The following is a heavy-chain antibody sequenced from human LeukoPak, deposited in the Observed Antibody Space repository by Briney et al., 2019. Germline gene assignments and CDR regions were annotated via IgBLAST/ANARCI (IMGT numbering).Heavy chain of an antibody. CDR2: INHSGST. J-gene: IGHJ4*02. D-gene: IGHD3-3*01. Sequence: SETLSLTCAVYGGSFSGYYWGWIRQPPGKGLEWIGEINHSGSTNYNPSLKSRVTISVDTSKNQFSLKLSSVTAADTAVYYCARGRYDFWSGYHPFDYWGQGTLVTVSS. CDR1: GGSFSGYY. CDR3: ARGRYDFWSGYHPFDY. V-gene: IGHV4-34*01.